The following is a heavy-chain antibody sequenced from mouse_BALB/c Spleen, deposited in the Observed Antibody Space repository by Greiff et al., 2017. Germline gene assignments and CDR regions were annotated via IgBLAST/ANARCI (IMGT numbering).Heavy chain of an antibody. CDR3: TRDQATVSFDY. Sequence: EVMLVESGGGLVKPGGSLKLSCAASGFTFSSYTMSWVRQTPEKRLEWVATISSGGSYTYYPDSVKGRFTISRDNAKNTLYLQMSSLKSEDTAMYYCTRDQATVSFDYWGQGTTLTVSS. D-gene: IGHD3-2*02. J-gene: IGHJ2*01. CDR1: GFTFSSYT. V-gene: IGHV5-6-4*01. CDR2: ISSGGSYT.